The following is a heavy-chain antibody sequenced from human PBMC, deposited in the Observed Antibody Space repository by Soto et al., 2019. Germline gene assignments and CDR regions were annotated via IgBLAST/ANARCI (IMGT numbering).Heavy chain of an antibody. J-gene: IGHJ3*02. Sequence: GGSLKLSCAASGLTFSSNAMSWVRQAPGKGLEWVSAISGRGGSTYYADSVKGRFTISRDNSKNTLYLQMNSLRAEDTAVYYCAKGRSGWYFDDAFDIWGQGTIVTVS. CDR3: AKGRSGWYFDDAFDI. CDR2: ISGRGGST. D-gene: IGHD6-19*01. CDR1: GLTFSSNA. V-gene: IGHV3-23*01.